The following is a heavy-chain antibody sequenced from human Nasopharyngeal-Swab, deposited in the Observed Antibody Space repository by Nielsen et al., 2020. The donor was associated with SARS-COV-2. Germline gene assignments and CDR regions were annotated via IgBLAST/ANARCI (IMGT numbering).Heavy chain of an antibody. D-gene: IGHD6-13*01. V-gene: IGHV3-33*01. J-gene: IGHJ2*01. CDR3: ARGQESYSSSWLNWYFDL. CDR1: GFTFSSYG. CDR2: IWYDGSNK. Sequence: SCKASGFTFSSYGMHWVRQAPGKGLEWVAVIWYDGSNKYYADSVKGRFTISRDNSKNTLYLQMNSLRAEDTAVYYCARGQESYSSSWLNWYFDLWGRGTLVTVSS.